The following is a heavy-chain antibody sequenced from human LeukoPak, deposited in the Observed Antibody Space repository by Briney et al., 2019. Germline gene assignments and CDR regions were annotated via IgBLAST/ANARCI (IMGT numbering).Heavy chain of an antibody. V-gene: IGHV3-21*01. CDR3: VRIPNSANFPNWFDP. J-gene: IGHJ5*02. CDR1: GFTFSSST. CDR2: ISSGSDYI. Sequence: PGESLRLSCAASGFTFSSSTMNWVRRAPGKGLEWVSSISSGSDYIYYADSVKGRLTISRDNPKNSLYLQMNSLRAEDTAVYYCVRIPNSANFPNWFDPWGQGTLVTVSS. D-gene: IGHD4/OR15-4a*01.